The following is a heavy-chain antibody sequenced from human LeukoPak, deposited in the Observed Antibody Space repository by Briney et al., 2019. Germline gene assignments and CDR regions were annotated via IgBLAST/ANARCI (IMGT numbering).Heavy chain of an antibody. V-gene: IGHV3-30*18. CDR3: AKDLAYYDFWSGYLTDYYYMDV. J-gene: IGHJ6*03. CDR1: GFTFSSYG. D-gene: IGHD3-3*01. Sequence: PGGSLRLSCAASGFTFSSYGMHWVRQAPGKGLEWVAVISYDGSNKYYADSVKGRFTISRDNSKNTLYLQMNSLRAEDTAVYYCAKDLAYYDFWSGYLTDYYYMDVWGKGTTVTVSS. CDR2: ISYDGSNK.